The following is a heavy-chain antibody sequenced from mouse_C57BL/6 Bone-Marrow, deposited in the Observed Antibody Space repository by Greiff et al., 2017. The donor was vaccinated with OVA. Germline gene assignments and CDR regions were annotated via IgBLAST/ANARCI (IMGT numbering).Heavy chain of an antibody. V-gene: IGHV5-15*01. CDR2: ISNLAYSI. J-gene: IGHJ1*03. D-gene: IGHD1-1*02. CDR1: GFTFSDYG. CDR3: ARARTMLRYFDV. Sequence: EVKLVESGGGLVQPGGPLKLSCAASGFTFSDYGMAWVRQAPRKGPEWVAFISNLAYSIYYADTVTGRFTISRENAKNTLYLEMSSLRSEDTAMYYCARARTMLRYFDVWGTGTTVTVSS.